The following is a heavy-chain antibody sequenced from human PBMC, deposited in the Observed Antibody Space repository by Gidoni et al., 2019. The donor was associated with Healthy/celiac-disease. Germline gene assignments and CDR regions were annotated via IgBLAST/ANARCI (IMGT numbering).Heavy chain of an antibody. CDR2: TNHSGST. CDR3: ARGLSGYFDY. CDR1: GGSFSGYY. Sequence: QVQLQQWGAGLLKPSDTLSLPCAVYGGSFSGYYWSWIRQPPGKGLEWIGETNHSGSTNYNPSLKSRVTISVDTSKNQFSLKLSTVTAADTAVYYCARGLSGYFDYWGQGTLVTVSS. D-gene: IGHD2-8*02. V-gene: IGHV4-34*01. J-gene: IGHJ4*02.